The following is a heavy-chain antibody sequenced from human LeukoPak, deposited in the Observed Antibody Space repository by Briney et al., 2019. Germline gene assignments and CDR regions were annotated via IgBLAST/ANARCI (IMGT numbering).Heavy chain of an antibody. Sequence: PGGSLRLSCAASGFTVSSNYMSWVRQAPGKGLEWVSDIYSACSTYYADSVKGRFTISIDYSKNTLYLQMNSLRADDTAVYYCARANPEYSYGQAYYGMDVWGQGTTVTVSS. CDR1: GFTVSSNY. V-gene: IGHV3-53*01. D-gene: IGHD5-18*01. J-gene: IGHJ6*02. CDR3: ARANPEYSYGQAYYGMDV. CDR2: IYSACST.